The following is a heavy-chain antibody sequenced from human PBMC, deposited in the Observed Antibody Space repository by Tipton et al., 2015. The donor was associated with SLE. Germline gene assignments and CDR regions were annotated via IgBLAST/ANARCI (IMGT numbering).Heavy chain of an antibody. Sequence: TLSLTCAVYRGSFSGYYWSWIRRPPGKGLEWIGETTRSGKTNYNPSLKSRVTISADTSKNQFSLKLTSVTVADTAVYYCTRGGRGDGANPFDPWGQGTLVTVSS. D-gene: IGHD4/OR15-4a*01. V-gene: IGHV4-34*01. CDR3: TRGGRGDGANPFDP. CDR2: TTRSGKT. J-gene: IGHJ5*02. CDR1: RGSFSGYY.